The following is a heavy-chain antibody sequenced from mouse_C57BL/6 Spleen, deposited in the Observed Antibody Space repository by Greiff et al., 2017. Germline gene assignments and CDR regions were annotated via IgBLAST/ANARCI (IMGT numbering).Heavy chain of an antibody. D-gene: IGHD2-3*01. V-gene: IGHV5-17*01. CDR2: ISSGSSTI. Sequence: EVKVVESGGGLVKPGGSLKLSCAASGFTFSDYGMHWVRQAPEKGLEWVAYISSGSSTIYYADTVKGRFTISRDNAKNTLFLQMTSLRSEDTAMYYCARRRDGYYRDSFDYWGQGTTLTVSS. J-gene: IGHJ2*01. CDR1: GFTFSDYG. CDR3: ARRRDGYYRDSFDY.